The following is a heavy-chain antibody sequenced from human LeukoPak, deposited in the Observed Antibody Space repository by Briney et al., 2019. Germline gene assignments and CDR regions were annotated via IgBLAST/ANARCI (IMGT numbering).Heavy chain of an antibody. J-gene: IGHJ4*02. CDR2: IYYSGST. CDR3: ARGEYYYDGSGYYYLFDY. D-gene: IGHD3-22*01. V-gene: IGHV4-59*08. Sequence: PSETLSLTCTVSGGSISSYYWSWIRQPPGKGLEWIGYIYYSGSTNYNPSLKSRVTISVDTSKNQFSLKLSSVTAADTAVYYCARGEYYYDGSGYYYLFDYWGQGTLVTVSS. CDR1: GGSISSYY.